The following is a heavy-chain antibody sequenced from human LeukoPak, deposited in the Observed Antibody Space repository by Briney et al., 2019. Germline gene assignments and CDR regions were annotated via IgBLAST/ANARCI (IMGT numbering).Heavy chain of an antibody. CDR1: GGSFSGYY. CDR3: AREGSSPVHDAFDI. CDR2: INHSGST. V-gene: IGHV4-34*01. Sequence: KASETLSLTCAVYGGSFSGYYWSWIRQPPGKRLEWIGEINHSGSTNYNPSLKSRVTISVDTSKNQFSLKLSSVTAADTAVYYCAREGSSPVHDAFDIWGQGTMVTVSS. D-gene: IGHD2-2*01. J-gene: IGHJ3*02.